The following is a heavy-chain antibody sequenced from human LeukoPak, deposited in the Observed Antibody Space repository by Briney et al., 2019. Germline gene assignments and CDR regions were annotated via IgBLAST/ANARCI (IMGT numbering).Heavy chain of an antibody. CDR2: SNIDGRST. Sequence: GGSLSLSCAVSGFTSTTYWMDCVCQAPGKGLVWVSRSNIDGRSTTYADSVKGRFTISRDNANNTMFLQMNSLRAEDTAMYYCVREFRLTVSGMSWRLFDHWPGGPVVTVSS. CDR1: GFTSTTYW. V-gene: IGHV3-74*01. J-gene: IGHJ4*02. CDR3: VREFRLTVSGMSWRLFDH. D-gene: IGHD6-19*01.